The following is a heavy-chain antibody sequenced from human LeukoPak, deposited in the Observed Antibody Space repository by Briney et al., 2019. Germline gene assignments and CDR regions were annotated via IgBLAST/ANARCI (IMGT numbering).Heavy chain of an antibody. CDR1: GFIVSSNY. CDR3: AKVVTVDFLSPFDI. D-gene: IGHD2-21*02. CDR2: IYSGGST. Sequence: AGGSLRLSCAASGFIVSSNYMSWVRQAPGKGLQWVSIIYSGGSTYCADSVKGRFTISRDNSKSTLYLQMNSLRAEDTAVYYCAKVVTVDFLSPFDIWGQGTMVTVSS. J-gene: IGHJ3*02. V-gene: IGHV3-53*01.